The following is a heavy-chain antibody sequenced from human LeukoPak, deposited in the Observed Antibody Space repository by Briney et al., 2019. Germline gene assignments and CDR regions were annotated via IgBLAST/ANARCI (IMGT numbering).Heavy chain of an antibody. CDR2: ISGGGGSA. J-gene: IGHJ4*02. D-gene: IGHD6-19*01. Sequence: GGSLRLSCAASGFTFSSYAMSWVRQAPGKGLEWVSAISGGGGSAYYADSVKGRFTISRDNSNKTLYLQMNILRAEDTAVCYCAKDVIPVAGISWVDYWGQGTLVTVSS. V-gene: IGHV3-23*01. CDR1: GFTFSSYA. CDR3: AKDVIPVAGISWVDY.